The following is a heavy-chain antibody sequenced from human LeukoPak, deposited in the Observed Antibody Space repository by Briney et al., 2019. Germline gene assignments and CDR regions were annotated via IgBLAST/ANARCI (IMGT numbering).Heavy chain of an antibody. D-gene: IGHD2-15*01. J-gene: IGHJ4*02. CDR1: GFTFSSYA. CDR2: VSYYGGNE. V-gene: IGHV3-30-3*01. Sequence: GGSLRLSCAASGFTFSSYAMHWVRQAPGKGLEWVAVVSYYGGNEYYADSVKGRFTISRDNSKNTLYLQMNSLRAEDTAVYYCARDRVVVVAATGEFDYWGQGTLVTVSS. CDR3: ARDRVVVVAATGEFDY.